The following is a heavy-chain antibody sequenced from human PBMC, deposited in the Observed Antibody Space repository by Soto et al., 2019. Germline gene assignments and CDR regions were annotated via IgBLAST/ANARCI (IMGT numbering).Heavy chain of an antibody. Sequence: GGSLRLSCAASGFPFSSYVMSWVRQAPGKGLDWVSGISGGGSNTFYADSVKGRFTISRDNSKNTLLLQMNSLGAEDTAVYYCAKDSNKYSSSLRGRYFDYWGQGIGVTVSS. V-gene: IGHV3-23*01. D-gene: IGHD4-4*01. CDR2: ISGGGSNT. J-gene: IGHJ4*02. CDR1: GFPFSSYV. CDR3: AKDSNKYSSSLRGRYFDY.